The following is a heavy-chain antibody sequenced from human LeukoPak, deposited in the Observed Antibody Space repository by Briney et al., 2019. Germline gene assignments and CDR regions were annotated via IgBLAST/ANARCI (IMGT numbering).Heavy chain of an antibody. J-gene: IGHJ4*02. CDR2: INHSGST. V-gene: IGHV4-34*01. Sequence: SETLSLTCAVYGGSFSGYYRSWIRQPPGKGLEWIGEINHSGSTNYNPSLKSRVTISVDTPKNQFSLKLSSVTAADTAVYYCARVHGYSGYDADYWGQGTLVTISS. D-gene: IGHD5-12*01. CDR1: GGSFSGYY. CDR3: ARVHGYSGYDADY.